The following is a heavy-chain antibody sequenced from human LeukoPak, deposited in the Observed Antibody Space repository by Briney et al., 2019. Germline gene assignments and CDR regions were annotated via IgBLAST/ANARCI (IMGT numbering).Heavy chain of an antibody. V-gene: IGHV4-34*01. CDR1: GGSFSGYY. Sequence: PSETLSLTCAVYGGSFSGYYWSWIRQPPGKGLEWIGEINHSGSTNYNPSLKSRVTLSVDTSKNQFSLKLSSVTAADTAVYYCARGGYSYDDYWGQGTLVTVSS. CDR2: INHSGST. J-gene: IGHJ4*02. CDR3: ARGGYSYDDY. D-gene: IGHD5-18*01.